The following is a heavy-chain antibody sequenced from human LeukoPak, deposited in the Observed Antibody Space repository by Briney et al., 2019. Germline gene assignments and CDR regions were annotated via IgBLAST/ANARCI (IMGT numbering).Heavy chain of an antibody. Sequence: GGSLRLSCAASGFTFSSYWMSWVRQAPGKGLEWVANIKQDGSEKYYVDSVKGRFTISRDNAKNTLYLQMNSLRAEDTAVYYCARGGYCSSTSCYNGYFQHCGQGTLVTVSS. V-gene: IGHV3-7*01. CDR1: GFTFSSYW. CDR3: ARGGYCSSTSCYNGYFQH. J-gene: IGHJ1*01. CDR2: IKQDGSEK. D-gene: IGHD2-2*02.